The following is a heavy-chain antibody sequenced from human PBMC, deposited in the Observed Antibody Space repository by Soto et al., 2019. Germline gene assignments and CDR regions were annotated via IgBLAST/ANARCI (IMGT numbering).Heavy chain of an antibody. CDR3: ARAVGSGWHGTDAFDI. J-gene: IGHJ3*02. CDR2: INPNSGGT. V-gene: IGHV1-2*02. CDR1: GYTFTGYY. D-gene: IGHD6-19*01. Sequence: ASVKVSCKASGYTFTGYYMHWVRQAPGQGLEWMGWINPNSGGTNYAQKFQGRVTMTRDTSISTAYMELSRLRSDDTAVYYCARAVGSGWHGTDAFDIWGQGTMVTVSS.